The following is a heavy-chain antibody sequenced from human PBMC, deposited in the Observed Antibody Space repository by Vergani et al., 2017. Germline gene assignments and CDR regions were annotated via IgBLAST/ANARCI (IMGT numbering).Heavy chain of an antibody. CDR3: AKDSAPFYDILTGPFDY. Sequence: EVQLLESGGGLVQPGGSLRLSCAASGFTFDDYAMHWVRQAPGKGLEWVSGISRNSGSIGYADSVKGRFTISRDNAKNSLYLQMNSLRAEDMALYYCAKDSAPFYDILTGPFDYWGQGTLVTVSS. CDR1: GFTFDDYA. V-gene: IGHV3-9*03. J-gene: IGHJ4*02. CDR2: ISRNSGSI. D-gene: IGHD3-9*01.